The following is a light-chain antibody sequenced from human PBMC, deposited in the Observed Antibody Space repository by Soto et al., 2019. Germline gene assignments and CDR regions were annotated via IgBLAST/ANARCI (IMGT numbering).Light chain of an antibody. V-gene: IGLV2-14*03. CDR3: TSYTNTNTRV. CDR1: SSDVGGYSY. Sequence: QSVLTQPASVSGSPGQSITISCTGTSSDVGGYSYVSWYQHHPGKAPKLMIYDVSNRPSGVSNRFSGSQSGNTASLTISGLLAEDEADYYCTSYTNTNTRVFGGGTKVTVL. CDR2: DVS. J-gene: IGLJ3*02.